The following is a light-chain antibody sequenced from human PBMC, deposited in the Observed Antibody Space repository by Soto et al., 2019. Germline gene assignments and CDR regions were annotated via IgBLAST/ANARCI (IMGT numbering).Light chain of an antibody. Sequence: QSALTQPASVSGSPGQSITISCTGTSSDVGGYNYVSWYQQHPGKAPKLMIYEVNNRPSGVSDRFSGSKSGNTASLTISGLLAEDEADYYCSSYTSRTTFVFGTGTKLTVL. CDR1: SSDVGGYNY. CDR2: EVN. J-gene: IGLJ1*01. CDR3: SSYTSRTTFV. V-gene: IGLV2-14*01.